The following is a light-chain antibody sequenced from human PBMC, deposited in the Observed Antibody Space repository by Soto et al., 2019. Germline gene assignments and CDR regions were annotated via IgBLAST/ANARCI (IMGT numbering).Light chain of an antibody. V-gene: IGKV3-20*01. Sequence: EFVLTQSPGILSLSPGERATLSCRASQSISSSYLAWNQHKPGQAPRLLISATSSRATGIPDRFSGSGSGTEFTLTISSLQSEDFAVYYCQQYNNWPPWTFGQGTKVDIK. CDR2: ATS. CDR1: QSISSSY. CDR3: QQYNNWPPWT. J-gene: IGKJ1*01.